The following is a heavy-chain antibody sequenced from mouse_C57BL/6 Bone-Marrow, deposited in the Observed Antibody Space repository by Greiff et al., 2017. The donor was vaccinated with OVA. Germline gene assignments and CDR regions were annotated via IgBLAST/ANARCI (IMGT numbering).Heavy chain of an antibody. D-gene: IGHD2-2*01. Sequence: QVQLQQPGAELVKPGASVKLSCKASGYTFTSYWMHWVKQRPGRGLEWIGRIDPNSGGTKYNEKFKSKATLTVDKPSSTAYMQLSSLTSEDSAVXYYSRGRDYGYDGWFAYWGQGTLGTVSA. V-gene: IGHV1-72*01. J-gene: IGHJ3*01. CDR2: IDPNSGGT. CDR3: SRGRDYGYDGWFAY. CDR1: GYTFTSYW.